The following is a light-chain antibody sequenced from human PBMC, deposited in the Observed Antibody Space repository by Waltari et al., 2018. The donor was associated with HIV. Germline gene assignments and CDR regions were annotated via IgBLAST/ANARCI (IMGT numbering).Light chain of an antibody. CDR1: ALPQQY. V-gene: IGLV3-25*03. J-gene: IGLJ3*02. CDR3: QSADSSGTHG. CDR2: KDS. Sequence: SYELTQPPSVSVSPGQTARITCSGDALPQQYAYWYQQKPGQEPELVIYKDSERHSGSPELFSGSSSGTTVTLTISGVQAEDEADYYCQSADSSGTHGFGGGTKLTVL.